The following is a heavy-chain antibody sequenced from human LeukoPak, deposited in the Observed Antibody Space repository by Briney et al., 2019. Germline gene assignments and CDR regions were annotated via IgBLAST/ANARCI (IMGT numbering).Heavy chain of an antibody. V-gene: IGHV3-11*01. CDR3: ARLSYYDLLTGPDAFDI. Sequence: PGGSLRLSCAASGFTFSEFYMSWIRQAPGKGLEWVSYISSSGSNNYYADSVKGRFSISRDNAKNPLSLQMNILSAEDTAVYYCARLSYYDLLTGPDAFDIWGQGTMVTVSS. J-gene: IGHJ3*02. CDR1: GFTFSEFY. CDR2: ISSSGSNN. D-gene: IGHD3-9*01.